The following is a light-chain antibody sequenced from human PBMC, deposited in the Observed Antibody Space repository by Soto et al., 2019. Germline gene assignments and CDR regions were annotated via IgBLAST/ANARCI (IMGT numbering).Light chain of an antibody. CDR2: GAS. V-gene: IGKV3-15*01. Sequence: EIVMTQSPATLSVSPGERATLSCRASQSVSNNLVWYQQKPGQAPRLLIYGASTRATGIQARFSGSGSGTEFTLTIRSLQSEDCAIYYCKQYHTWPITFGGGTKVDIK. J-gene: IGKJ4*01. CDR3: KQYHTWPIT. CDR1: QSVSNN.